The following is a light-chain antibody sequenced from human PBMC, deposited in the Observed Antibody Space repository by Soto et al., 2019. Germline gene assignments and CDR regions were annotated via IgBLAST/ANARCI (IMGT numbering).Light chain of an antibody. CDR1: HSVIMY. V-gene: IGKV3-11*01. Sequence: IVLTQSPATLALSRGERATLFXRASHSVIMYLSWYQQIPGKXTRLLXXAQXNRATGIPARFSGSGSGKDFALTISSLKPEEFSVYYCQQRRNWPPRTFGQGTRLEIK. CDR3: QQRRNWPPRT. CDR2: AQX. J-gene: IGKJ5*01.